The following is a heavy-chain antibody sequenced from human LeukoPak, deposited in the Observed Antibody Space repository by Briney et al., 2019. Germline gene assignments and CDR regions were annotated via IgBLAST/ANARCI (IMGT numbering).Heavy chain of an antibody. CDR3: ARGSTMIRNALDI. D-gene: IGHD3-22*01. V-gene: IGHV3-74*01. J-gene: IGHJ3*02. CDR2: INSDASSS. Sequence: GGSLRLSCAGSGFTFSSYGMSWVRQAPGKGLEWVSGINSDASSSSYADSVKGRFSISRDNAKNTLYLQMDSLRVEDTALYYCARGSTMIRNALDIWGQGTMVTVSS. CDR1: GFTFSSYG.